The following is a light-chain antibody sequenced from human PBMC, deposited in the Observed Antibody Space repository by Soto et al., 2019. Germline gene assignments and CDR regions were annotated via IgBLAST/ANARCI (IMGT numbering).Light chain of an antibody. CDR1: QGIRSY. CDR3: LERTAHPWT. Sequence: DIQMTQSPATLSVSVGDRVTITCRASQGIRSYLVWYQQRPGTAPKVLISRASRLHTGVPSRVSGSGSGTEFTLTITNLEAVDFATYHCLERTAHPWTFGQGTKVDIK. CDR2: RAS. J-gene: IGKJ1*01. V-gene: IGKV1-17*02.